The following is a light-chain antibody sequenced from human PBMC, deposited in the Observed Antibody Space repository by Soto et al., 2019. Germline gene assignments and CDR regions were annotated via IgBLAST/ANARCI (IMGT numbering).Light chain of an antibody. V-gene: IGKV3-15*01. Sequence: EIVMTQSPATLSVSPGERATLSCRASQSVSSNLAWYQQKLGQAPRLLIYGASTRATGIPARFSGSGSGTEFTLSISSLQSEDFAVYYCQQYNNWPLTFGGFTKVEI. CDR1: QSVSSN. CDR2: GAS. J-gene: IGKJ4*01. CDR3: QQYNNWPLT.